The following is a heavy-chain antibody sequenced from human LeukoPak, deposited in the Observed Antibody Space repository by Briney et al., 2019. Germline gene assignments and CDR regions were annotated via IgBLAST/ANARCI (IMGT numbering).Heavy chain of an antibody. Sequence: GSSVKVSCKASGSTFSSYAISWVRQAPGQGLEWMGRIIPILGIASYAQKFQGRVTITADKSTSTAYMELSSLRSEDTAVYYCARGHSGSYGRDWFDPWGQGTLVTVSS. CDR2: IIPILGIA. V-gene: IGHV1-69*04. CDR1: GSTFSSYA. CDR3: ARGHSGSYGRDWFDP. D-gene: IGHD1-26*01. J-gene: IGHJ5*02.